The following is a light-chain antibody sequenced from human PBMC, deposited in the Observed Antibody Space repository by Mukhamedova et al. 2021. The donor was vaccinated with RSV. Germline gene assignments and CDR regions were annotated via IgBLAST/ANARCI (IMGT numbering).Light chain of an antibody. CDR2: WAS. CDR3: PQYYSTPYT. V-gene: IGKV4-1*01. CDR1: QSVLYSSNNKNY. J-gene: IGKJ2*01. Sequence: INCKSSQSVLYSSNNKNYLAWYQQKPGQSPKLLIYWASTRESGVPDRFSGSGSGTDFTLTISSLQAEDVAVYYCPQYYSTPYTFG.